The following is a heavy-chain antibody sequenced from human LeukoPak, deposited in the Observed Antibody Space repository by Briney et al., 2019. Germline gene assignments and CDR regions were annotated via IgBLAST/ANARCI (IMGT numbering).Heavy chain of an antibody. CDR1: GSTFSSYE. J-gene: IGHJ4*02. Sequence: GGSLRLSCAASGSTFSSYEMNRVRQAPGKGLEWVSYISSSGSTIYYADSVKGRFTISRDNAKNSLYLQMNSLRAEDTAVYYCARYDILTGYPYYFDYWGQGTLVTVSS. D-gene: IGHD3-9*01. CDR3: ARYDILTGYPYYFDY. V-gene: IGHV3-48*03. CDR2: ISSSGSTI.